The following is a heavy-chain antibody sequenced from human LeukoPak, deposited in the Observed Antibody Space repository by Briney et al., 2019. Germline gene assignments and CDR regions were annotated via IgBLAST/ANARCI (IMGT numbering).Heavy chain of an antibody. CDR1: GYTFTSYG. J-gene: IGHJ4*02. CDR2: ISAYNGNT. D-gene: IGHD2-2*01. Sequence: ASVKVSCKASGYTFTSYGISWVRQAPGQGLEWMGWISAYNGNTNYAQKLQGRVTMTTDTSTSTAYMELRSLRSDDTAVYYCAREYCSSTSCYAEAIYDYWGQGTLVTVSS. CDR3: AREYCSSTSCYAEAIYDY. V-gene: IGHV1-18*01.